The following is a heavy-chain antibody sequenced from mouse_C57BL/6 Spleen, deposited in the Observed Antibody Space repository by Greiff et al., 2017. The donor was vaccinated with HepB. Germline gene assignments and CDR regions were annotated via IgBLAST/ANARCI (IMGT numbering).Heavy chain of an antibody. D-gene: IGHD2-1*01. CDR3: AGLYGNYVGAMDY. V-gene: IGHV1-26*01. Sequence: VQLQQSGPELVKPGASVKISCKASGYTFTDYYMNWVKQSHGKSLEWIGDINPNNGGTSYNQKFKGKATLTVDKSSSTAYMELRSLTSEDSAVYYCAGLYGNYVGAMDYWGQGTSVTVSS. CDR1: GYTFTDYY. J-gene: IGHJ4*01. CDR2: INPNNGGT.